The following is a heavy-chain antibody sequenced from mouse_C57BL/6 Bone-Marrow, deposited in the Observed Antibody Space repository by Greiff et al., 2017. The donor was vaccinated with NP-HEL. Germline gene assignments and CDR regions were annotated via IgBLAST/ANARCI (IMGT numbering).Heavy chain of an antibody. Sequence: QVQLQQPGAELVMPGASVKLSCKASGYTFTSYWMHWVKQRPGQGLEWIGEIDPSDSYTTYNQKFKGKSTLTVDKSSSTAYMQLSSLTSEDSAVYDCAREGGLLSWYFDVWGTGTTVTVSS. CDR3: AREGGLLSWYFDV. CDR1: GYTFTSYW. V-gene: IGHV1-69*01. CDR2: IDPSDSYT. J-gene: IGHJ1*03. D-gene: IGHD2-3*01.